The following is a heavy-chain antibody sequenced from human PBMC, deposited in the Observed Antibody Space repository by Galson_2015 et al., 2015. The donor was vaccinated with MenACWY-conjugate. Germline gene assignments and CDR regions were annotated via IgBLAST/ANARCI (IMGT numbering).Heavy chain of an antibody. J-gene: IGHJ5*02. V-gene: IGHV6-1*01. CDR1: GDSVSSQSAG. CDR3: TRGPLNWGSPYNWFDP. CDR2: TYYGSKWYN. Sequence: CAISGDSVSSQSAGWNWIRQSPSRGFEWLGRTYYGSKWYNDYAVSVKSRITINPDTSKNQFSLQLNSVTPEDTAVYYCTRGPLNWGSPYNWFDPWGQGTLVTVSS. D-gene: IGHD7-27*01.